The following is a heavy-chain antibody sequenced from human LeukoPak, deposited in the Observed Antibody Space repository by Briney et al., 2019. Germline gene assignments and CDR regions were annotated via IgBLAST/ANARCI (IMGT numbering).Heavy chain of an antibody. Sequence: KPSETLSLICTVSGGSITSYYWNWIRPPPGKGLEWIGHIYYSGVISYNPSLKSRATISLDTSKTQFSLKLSSVTAADTAVYYCARVGLYGSGSYFDYWGQGTLVTVSS. CDR3: ARVGLYGSGSYFDY. D-gene: IGHD3-10*01. CDR2: IYYSGVI. CDR1: GGSITSYY. J-gene: IGHJ4*02. V-gene: IGHV4-59*12.